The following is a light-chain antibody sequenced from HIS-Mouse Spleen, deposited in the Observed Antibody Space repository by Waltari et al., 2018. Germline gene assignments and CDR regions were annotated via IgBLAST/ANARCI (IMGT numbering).Light chain of an antibody. CDR2: DVS. J-gene: IGLJ2*01. Sequence: QSALTQPASVSGSPGQSITISCTGTSSDVGGYNYVSWYQQPPGKAPKLMIYDVSNRPSVVCNRFSVSKSSNTASLTISGLQAEDEADYYCSSYTSSSTEVFGGGTKLTVL. CDR1: SSDVGGYNY. CDR3: SSYTSSSTEV. V-gene: IGLV2-14*03.